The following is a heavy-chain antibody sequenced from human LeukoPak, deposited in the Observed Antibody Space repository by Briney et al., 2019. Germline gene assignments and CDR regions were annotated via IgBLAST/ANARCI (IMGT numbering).Heavy chain of an antibody. CDR1: GFTFSSYS. V-gene: IGHV3-7*01. CDR2: IKQDGSEK. Sequence: GGSLRLSCAASGFTFSSYSMNWVRQAPGKGLECVANIKQDGSEKYYVDSVKGRFTISRDNAKNSLYLQMNSLRAEDTAVYYCARSPKDSSSSNYWGQGTLVTVSS. D-gene: IGHD6-6*01. J-gene: IGHJ4*02. CDR3: ARSPKDSSSSNY.